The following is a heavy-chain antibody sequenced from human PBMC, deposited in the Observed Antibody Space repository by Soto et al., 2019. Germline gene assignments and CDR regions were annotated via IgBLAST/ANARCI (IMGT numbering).Heavy chain of an antibody. V-gene: IGHV3-30-3*01. CDR2: ISYDGSNE. J-gene: IGHJ4*02. CDR1: RFTFSSYA. D-gene: IGHD6-19*01. Sequence: GGSLRVSCAASRFTFSSYAMHWVRQAPGKGLEWVAVISYDGSNEYYADSVKGRFTISRDNSKNTLYLQMSSLRAEDTAVYYCARDSSRWYGTFDYWGQGTLVTVSS. CDR3: ARDSSRWYGTFDY.